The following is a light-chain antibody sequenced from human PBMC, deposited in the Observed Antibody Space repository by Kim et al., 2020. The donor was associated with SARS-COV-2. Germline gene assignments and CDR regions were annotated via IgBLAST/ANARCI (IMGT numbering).Light chain of an antibody. J-gene: IGLJ2*01. CDR2: EDI. Sequence: PGKTASIHVWEERGGENCCYWYRQQPGQSLGRVINEDIKRPAGIPEGFSGSDSGNTATLTIGGTKAIDEDDYYGQAWDTSTGVFGGGTQLTVL. CDR1: RGGENC. V-gene: IGLV3-1*01. CDR3: QAWDTSTGV.